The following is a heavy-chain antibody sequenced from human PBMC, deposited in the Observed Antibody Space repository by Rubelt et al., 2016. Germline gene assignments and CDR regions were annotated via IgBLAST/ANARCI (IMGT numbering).Heavy chain of an antibody. Sequence: QVQLQESGPGLVKPSETLSLTCTVSGGSISNYYWSWIRQPPGKGLEWIGNIYYSGCTNYNPSLKSRVTISVDTSKNQFSLRLSSVTAADTAGYYCASSTVTNRYWYFDLWGRGTLVTVSS. J-gene: IGHJ2*01. CDR2: IYYSGCT. CDR1: GGSISNYY. CDR3: ASSTVTNRYWYFDL. V-gene: IGHV4-59*01. D-gene: IGHD4-17*01.